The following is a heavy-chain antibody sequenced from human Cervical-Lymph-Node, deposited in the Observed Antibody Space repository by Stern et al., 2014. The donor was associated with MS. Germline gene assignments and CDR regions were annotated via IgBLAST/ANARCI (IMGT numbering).Heavy chain of an antibody. CDR2: ISTYNGNT. CDR3: ARESSILGIAFTDF. J-gene: IGHJ4*02. Sequence: QVQLGQSGAEVKKPGASVKVSCKASGYTFANYGITWVRQAPGQGLEWMGWISTYNGNTNYAQKLQDRVTMTTDTSTSTAYMEVRSLRSDDTAVYYCARESSILGIAFTDFWGQGTLVTVSS. V-gene: IGHV1-18*01. D-gene: IGHD7-27*01. CDR1: GYTFANYG.